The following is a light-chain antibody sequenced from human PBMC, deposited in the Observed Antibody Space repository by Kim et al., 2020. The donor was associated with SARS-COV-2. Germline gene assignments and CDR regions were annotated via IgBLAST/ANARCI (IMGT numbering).Light chain of an antibody. Sequence: VSGAPGQTAPFNCSGDNLGDKYICWYQQKSGQSPVLVIYQNYKRPSGIPERCSGSNSGNTATLTISGTQAMDEADYYCQAWDFNRVFGRGTQLTVL. CDR3: QAWDFNRV. V-gene: IGLV3-1*01. CDR2: QNY. CDR1: NLGDKY. J-gene: IGLJ3*02.